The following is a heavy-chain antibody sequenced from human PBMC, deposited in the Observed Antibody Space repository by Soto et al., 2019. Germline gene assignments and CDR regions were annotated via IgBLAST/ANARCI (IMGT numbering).Heavy chain of an antibody. J-gene: IGHJ4*02. CDR1: GFTFSSYT. V-gene: IGHV3-21*01. CDR3: TRTPDY. CDR2: LNSINNSV. Sequence: PGWSLRLSCAASGFTFSSYTMTWVRQAPGKGLEWVASLNSINNSVYYVDSVRGRFPMSRHHSKNSLLLQLNSLRPEYTGFYHCTRTPDYWGPGTLVTVSS.